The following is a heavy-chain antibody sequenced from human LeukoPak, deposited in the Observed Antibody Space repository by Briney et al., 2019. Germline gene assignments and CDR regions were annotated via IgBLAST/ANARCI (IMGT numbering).Heavy chain of an antibody. Sequence: PSETLSLTCTVSGGSISSYYWSWIRQPPGKGLEWIGYIYYSGSTNYNPSLKSRVTISVDTSKNQFSLKLSSVTAADTAVYYCARVTGSRDGYNFDYWGQGTLVTVSS. J-gene: IGHJ4*02. V-gene: IGHV4-59*01. D-gene: IGHD5-24*01. CDR1: GGSISSYY. CDR2: IYYSGST. CDR3: ARVTGSRDGYNFDY.